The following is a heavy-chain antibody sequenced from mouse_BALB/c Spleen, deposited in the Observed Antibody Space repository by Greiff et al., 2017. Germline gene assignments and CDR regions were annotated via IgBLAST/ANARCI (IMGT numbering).Heavy chain of an antibody. V-gene: IGHV5-12-1*01. CDR2: ISSGGGST. CDR1: GFAFSSYD. J-gene: IGHJ4*01. D-gene: IGHD1-3*01. Sequence: EVKLMESGGGLVKPGGSLKLSCAASGFAFSSYDMSWVRQTPEKRLEWVAYISSGGGSTYYPDTVKGRFTISRDNAKNTLYLQMSSLKSEDTAMYYCARHELYAMDYWGQGTSVTVSS. CDR3: ARHELYAMDY.